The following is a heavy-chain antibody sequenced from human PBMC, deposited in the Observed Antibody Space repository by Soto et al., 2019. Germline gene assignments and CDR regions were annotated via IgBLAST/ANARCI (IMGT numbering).Heavy chain of an antibody. CDR2: IIPIFGTA. J-gene: IGHJ5*02. Sequence: SVKVSCKASGGTFSSYAISWVRQAPGQGLEWMGGIIPIFGTANYAQKFQGRVTITADESTSTAYMELSSLRSEDTAVYYCARRDDSSGYPQWFDPWGQGTLVTVSS. V-gene: IGHV1-69*13. D-gene: IGHD3-22*01. CDR3: ARRDDSSGYPQWFDP. CDR1: GGTFSSYA.